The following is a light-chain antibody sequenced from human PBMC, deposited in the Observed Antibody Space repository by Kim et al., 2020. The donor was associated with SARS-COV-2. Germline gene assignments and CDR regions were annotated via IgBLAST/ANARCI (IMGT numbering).Light chain of an antibody. CDR3: QEYNSAPPIT. CDR1: QGISNY. CDR2: AAS. J-gene: IGKJ5*01. V-gene: IGKV1-27*01. Sequence: DIQMTQSPSSLSASVGDRVTITCRASQGISNYLAWYQQKQGKVPKLLIYAASTLQSGVPSRFSGSGSGTDFTLTISSLQAEDVATYYCQEYNSAPPITFGQVTRLEIK.